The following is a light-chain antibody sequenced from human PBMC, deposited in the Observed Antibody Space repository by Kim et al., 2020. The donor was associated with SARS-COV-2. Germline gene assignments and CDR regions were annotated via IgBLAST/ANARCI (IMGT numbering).Light chain of an antibody. CDR3: MQSLQTPLT. CDR1: QSLLHRNGKNY. V-gene: IGKV2-28*01. Sequence: DIVMTQSPLSLPVTPGEPASISCRSSQSLLHRNGKNYLDWYLQRPGQSPQLLIYLGSDRASGVPDRFSGSVSGTEFTLTISRVEAEDVGVYYCMQSLQTPLTFGGGTKVDIK. CDR2: LGS. J-gene: IGKJ4*01.